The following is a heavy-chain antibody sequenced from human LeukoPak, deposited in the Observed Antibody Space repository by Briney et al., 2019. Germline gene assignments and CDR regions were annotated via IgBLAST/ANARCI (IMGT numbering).Heavy chain of an antibody. V-gene: IGHV1-2*02. CDR2: INPNSGGT. D-gene: IGHD3-10*01. Sequence: ASVKVSCKASGYTFTGYYMHWVRQAPGQGLEWMGWINPNSGGTNYAQKFQGRVTMTRDTSISTAYMELSSLRSDDTAVYYCARVTMVRGVITRYNWFDPWGQGTLVTVSS. J-gene: IGHJ5*02. CDR1: GYTFTGYY. CDR3: ARVTMVRGVITRYNWFDP.